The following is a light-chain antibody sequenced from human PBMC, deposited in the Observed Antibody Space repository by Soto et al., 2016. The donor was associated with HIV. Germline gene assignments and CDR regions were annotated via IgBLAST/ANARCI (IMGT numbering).Light chain of an antibody. CDR1: QAISDA. J-gene: IGKJ2*01. CDR3: QQYYYSPSYT. Sequence: DIQMTQSPSSLSASVGDRVTISCRASQAISDALAWYQQKPGKAPKLLLYAASRLESGVPSRFSGSGSGTHYTLTISTLQPEDFATYYCQQYYYSPSYTFGQGPNWRSN. V-gene: IGKV1-NL1*01. CDR2: AAS.